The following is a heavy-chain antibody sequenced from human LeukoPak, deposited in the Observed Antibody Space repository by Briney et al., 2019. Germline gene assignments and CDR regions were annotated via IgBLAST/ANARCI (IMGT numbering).Heavy chain of an antibody. V-gene: IGHV1-18*04. CDR3: ARAEKMDAFDI. CDR2: ISAYNGNT. D-gene: IGHD5-24*01. Sequence: GASVKVSCKASGYTFTGYYMHWVRQAPGQGLEWMGWISAYNGNTNYAQKLQGRVTMTTDTSTSTAYMELRSLRSDDTAVYYCARAEKMDAFDIWGQGTMVTVSS. CDR1: GYTFTGYY. J-gene: IGHJ3*02.